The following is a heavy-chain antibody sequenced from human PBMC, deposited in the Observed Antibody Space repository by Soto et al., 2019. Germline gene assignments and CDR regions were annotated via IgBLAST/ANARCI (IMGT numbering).Heavy chain of an antibody. Sequence: EVQLVESGGGLVQPGGSLRLSCAASGFTVSSNYMSWVRQAPGKGLEWVSVIYSGGSTYYADSVKGRFTISRDNSKNTRYLQMNSLRAEDMAVYYCARASEGITAAGTGSAVDVWGKGTTVTVSS. D-gene: IGHD6-13*01. CDR1: GFTVSSNY. CDR2: IYSGGST. CDR3: ARASEGITAAGTGSAVDV. J-gene: IGHJ6*04. V-gene: IGHV3-66*01.